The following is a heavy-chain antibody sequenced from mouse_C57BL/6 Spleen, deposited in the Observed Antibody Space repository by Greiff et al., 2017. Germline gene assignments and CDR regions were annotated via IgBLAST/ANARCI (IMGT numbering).Heavy chain of an antibody. CDR1: GYTFTSYW. D-gene: IGHD2-5*01. J-gene: IGHJ2*01. CDR3: ARGYSNYNPFDY. Sequence: LQQPGAELVKPGASVKLSCKASGYTFTSYWMQWVKQRPGQGLEWIGEIDPSDSYTNYNQKFKGKATLTVDTSSSTAYMQLSSLTSEDSAVYYCARGYSNYNPFDYWGQGTTLTVSS. V-gene: IGHV1-50*01. CDR2: IDPSDSYT.